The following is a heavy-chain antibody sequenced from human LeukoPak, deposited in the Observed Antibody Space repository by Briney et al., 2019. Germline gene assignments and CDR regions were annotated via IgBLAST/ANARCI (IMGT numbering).Heavy chain of an antibody. CDR1: GYTFTSYA. CDR3: ARGSTVTPGGY. J-gene: IGHJ4*02. V-gene: IGHV1-3*01. Sequence: ASVKVSCKASGYTFTSYAMHWVRQAPGQRLEWMGWINAGNGNTKYPQKFQGRVTITRDTSASTAYMELSSLRSEDTAVYYCARGSTVTPGGYWGQGTLVTVSS. CDR2: INAGNGNT. D-gene: IGHD4-17*01.